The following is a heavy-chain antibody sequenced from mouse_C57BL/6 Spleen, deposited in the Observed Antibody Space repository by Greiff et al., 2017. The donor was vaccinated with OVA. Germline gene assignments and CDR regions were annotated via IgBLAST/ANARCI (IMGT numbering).Heavy chain of an antibody. CDR2: IYPSDSET. D-gene: IGHD2-4*01. J-gene: IGHJ2*01. V-gene: IGHV1-61*01. CDR1: GYTFTSYW. CDR3: ARLGYDYTYFDY. Sequence: QVQLQQPGAELVRPGSSVKLSCKASGYTFTSYWMDWVKQRPGQGLEWIGNIYPSDSETHYNQKFKDKATLTVDISSSTAYMQLSSLTSEDSAVYYCARLGYDYTYFDYWGQGTTLTVSS.